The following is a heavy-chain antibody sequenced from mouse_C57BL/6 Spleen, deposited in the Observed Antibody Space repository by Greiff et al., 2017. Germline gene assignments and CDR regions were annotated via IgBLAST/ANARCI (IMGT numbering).Heavy chain of an antibody. Sequence: VQLKQSVAELVRPGASVKLSCTASGFNIKNTYMHWVKQRPEQGLEWIGRIDPANGNTKYAPKFQGKATITADTSSNTAYLQLSSLTSEDTAIYYCAREDYYGSSPYYFDYWGQGTTLTVSS. CDR3: AREDYYGSSPYYFDY. V-gene: IGHV14-3*01. D-gene: IGHD1-1*01. J-gene: IGHJ2*01. CDR2: IDPANGNT. CDR1: GFNIKNTY.